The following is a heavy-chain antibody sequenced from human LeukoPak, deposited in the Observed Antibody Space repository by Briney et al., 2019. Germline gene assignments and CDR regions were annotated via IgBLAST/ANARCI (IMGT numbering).Heavy chain of an antibody. CDR1: GGSISSGDYY. Sequence: SETLSLTCTVSGGSISSGDYYWSWIRQPPGKGLEWIGYIYYSGSTYYNPSLKSRVTISVDTSKNQFSLRLSSVTAADTAVYYCARGGGTMVRGVIILSYFDYWGQGTLVTVSS. V-gene: IGHV4-30-4*01. CDR2: IYYSGST. CDR3: ARGGGTMVRGVIILSYFDY. D-gene: IGHD3-10*01. J-gene: IGHJ4*02.